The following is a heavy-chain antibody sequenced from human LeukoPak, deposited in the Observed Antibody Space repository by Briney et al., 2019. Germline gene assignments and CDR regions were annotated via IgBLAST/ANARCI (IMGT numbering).Heavy chain of an antibody. CDR1: GGTFSSYA. J-gene: IGHJ6*02. V-gene: IGHV1-69*13. CDR2: IIPIFGTA. CDR3: ARDPPRYCSSTSCGGSYYGMDV. D-gene: IGHD2-2*01. Sequence: HRASVKVSCKASGGTFSSYAISWVRQAPGQGLEWMGGIIPIFGTANYAQKFQGRVTITADESTSTAYMELSSLRSEDTAVYYCARDPPRYCSSTSCGGSYYGMDVWGQGTTVTVS.